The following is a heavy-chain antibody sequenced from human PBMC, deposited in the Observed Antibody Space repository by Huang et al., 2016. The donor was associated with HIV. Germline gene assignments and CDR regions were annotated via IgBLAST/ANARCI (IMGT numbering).Heavy chain of an antibody. CDR1: GGTFSNHG. CDR3: ARVRGYSGSYYGMDV. CDR2: IIGVLGTQ. Sequence: QVQLVQSGAEVKKPGSSVKVACKASGGTFSNHGFSWVRQAPGQGLEWMGGIIGVLGTQYYTQKFQGRVTITADEATRTVYMELSRLTPEDTAEYYCARVRGYSGSYYGMDVWGKGTTVTVSS. V-gene: IGHV1-69*01. J-gene: IGHJ6*04. D-gene: IGHD1-26*01.